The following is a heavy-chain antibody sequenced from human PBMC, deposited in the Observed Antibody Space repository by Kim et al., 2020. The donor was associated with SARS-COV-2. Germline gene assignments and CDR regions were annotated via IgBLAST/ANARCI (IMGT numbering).Heavy chain of an antibody. J-gene: IGHJ6*02. CDR2: NP. Sequence: NPTYAQGFTGRFVCSLDTSVSTAYLQINSLKAEDSAVYYCARDVNPYGMDVWGQGTTVTVSS. V-gene: IGHV7-4-1*02. CDR3: ARDVNPYGMDV.